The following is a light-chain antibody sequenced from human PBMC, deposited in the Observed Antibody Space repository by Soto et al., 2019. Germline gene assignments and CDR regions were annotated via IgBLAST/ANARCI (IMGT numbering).Light chain of an antibody. Sequence: EIGLKLSPDTLSVSPGERATLSCWASHSVTTHLAWFQQRPGQTPRLLIYDASTRAPGIPARFSGRGSGADFTLTISSLEPEDFAVYYCQQRSDSITFGQGRRLAI. J-gene: IGKJ5*01. CDR3: QQRSDSIT. CDR2: DAS. V-gene: IGKV3-11*01. CDR1: HSVTTH.